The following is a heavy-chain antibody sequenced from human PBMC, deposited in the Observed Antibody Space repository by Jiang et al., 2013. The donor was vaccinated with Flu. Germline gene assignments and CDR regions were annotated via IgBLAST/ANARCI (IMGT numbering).Heavy chain of an antibody. Sequence: QTLSLTCAVSGGSFTDYYWSWVRQSPGKGLEWIGEIDHSGSTNYSPSLKSRVTLSVDTSKNQFSLNLSSVTAADTAVYFRARVAITMVGNHFDYVGPGNPGHRLV. V-gene: IGHV4-34*01. D-gene: IGHD3-10*01. J-gene: IGHJ4*02. CDR3: ARVAITMVGNHFDY. CDR2: IDHSGST. CDR1: GGSFTDYY.